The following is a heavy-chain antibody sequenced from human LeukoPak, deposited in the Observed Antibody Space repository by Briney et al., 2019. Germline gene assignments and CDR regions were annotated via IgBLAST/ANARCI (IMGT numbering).Heavy chain of an antibody. D-gene: IGHD3-10*01. V-gene: IGHV4-59*01. J-gene: IGHJ4*02. CDR1: GASISSYS. CDR3: ARAGGIRGSALDLDY. CDR2: ILHSGST. Sequence: SETLSLTCTVSGASISSYSRSWIRQPPGKGLEWIGYILHSGSTNYNPSLKSRVTISLDTSKNQFSLKLNSVTAADTAVYYCARAGGIRGSALDLDYWGQGTLVTVSS.